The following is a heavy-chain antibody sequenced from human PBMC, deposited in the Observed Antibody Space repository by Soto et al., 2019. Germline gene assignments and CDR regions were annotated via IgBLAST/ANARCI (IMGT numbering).Heavy chain of an antibody. CDR1: GFTFSSYW. D-gene: IGHD2-15*01. Sequence: GGSLRLSCAASGFTFSSYWMHWVRQAPGKGLVWVSRINSDGSSTSYADSVKGRFTISRDNAKNTLYLQMNSLRAEDTAVYYCARVGGCGGGSCYSYYYYGMDVWGQGTTVTVSS. CDR2: INSDGSST. J-gene: IGHJ6*02. CDR3: ARVGGCGGGSCYSYYYYGMDV. V-gene: IGHV3-74*01.